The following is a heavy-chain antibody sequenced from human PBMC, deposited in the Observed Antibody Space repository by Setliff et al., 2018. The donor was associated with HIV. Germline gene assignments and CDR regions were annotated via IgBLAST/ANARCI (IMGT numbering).Heavy chain of an antibody. D-gene: IGHD6-13*01. CDR3: ARGGDRQQLVLIDY. CDR2: INSDGSST. Sequence: PGGSLRLSCAASKFTFSSSWMHWVRQAPGEGLVWVSTINSDGSSTTYADSVKGRFTISRDNAKNSLYLQMNSLRAEDTAVYYCARGGDRQQLVLIDYWGQGTLVTVSS. V-gene: IGHV3-74*01. CDR1: KFTFSSSW. J-gene: IGHJ4*02.